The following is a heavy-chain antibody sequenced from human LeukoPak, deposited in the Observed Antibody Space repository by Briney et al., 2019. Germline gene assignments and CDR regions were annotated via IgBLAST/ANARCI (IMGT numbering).Heavy chain of an antibody. D-gene: IGHD1-26*01. CDR1: GGSFSGYY. J-gene: IGHJ4*02. CDR3: ARGGSYYAY. V-gene: IGHV4-34*01. CDR2: INHSGST. Sequence: PSETLSLTCAVYGGSFSGYYWSWIRQPPGKGLEWIGEINHSGSTNYNPSLKSRVTISVDTSKNQFSLKLSSVTAADMAVYYCARGGSYYAYWGQGTLVTVSS.